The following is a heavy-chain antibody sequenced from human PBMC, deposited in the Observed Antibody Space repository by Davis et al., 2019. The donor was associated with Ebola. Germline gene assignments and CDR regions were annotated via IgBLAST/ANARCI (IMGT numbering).Heavy chain of an antibody. J-gene: IGHJ6*02. Sequence: PSETLSLTCAVYGGSFSGYYWSWIRQPPGKGLEWIGEINHSGSTNYNPSLKSRVTISVDTSKKQFSLKLSSVTAADTAVYYCARGGDSSGYYLLGGDYYYGMDVWGQGTTVTVSS. D-gene: IGHD3-22*01. V-gene: IGHV4-34*01. CDR2: INHSGST. CDR1: GGSFSGYY. CDR3: ARGGDSSGYYLLGGDYYYGMDV.